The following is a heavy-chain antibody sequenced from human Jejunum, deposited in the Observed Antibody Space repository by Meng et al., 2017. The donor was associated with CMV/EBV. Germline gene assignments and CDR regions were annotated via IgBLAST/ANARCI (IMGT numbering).Heavy chain of an antibody. D-gene: IGHD6-13*01. J-gene: IGHJ3*01. CDR2: ITLSGNTA. CDR1: GFSLRSHG. CDR3: SRDRWSEGSADV. Sequence: AGFSLRSHGMNWVRPAPGKGLEWVASITLSGNTAYYAESMKGRFTISKDNSKNTLYLQMTSLTGDDTAVYYCSRDRWSEGSADVWGQGTVVTVSS. V-gene: IGHV3-23*01.